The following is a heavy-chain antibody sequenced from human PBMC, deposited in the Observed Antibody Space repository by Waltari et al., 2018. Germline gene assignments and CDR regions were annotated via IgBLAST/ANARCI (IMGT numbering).Heavy chain of an antibody. V-gene: IGHV3-74*01. CDR1: GFTCSGYW. CDR2: IKFDGSII. D-gene: IGHD3-10*01. J-gene: IGHJ4*02. Sequence: EVQLVESGGGLVQPGGSLRLSCVGPGFTCSGYWLHWVRQAPGKGLEWVSRIKFDGSIINYADSVKGRFTISRDNAKNTLYLQMNNVRAEDTAVYYCERAGSYRFDYWGQGTLVTVSS. CDR3: ERAGSYRFDY.